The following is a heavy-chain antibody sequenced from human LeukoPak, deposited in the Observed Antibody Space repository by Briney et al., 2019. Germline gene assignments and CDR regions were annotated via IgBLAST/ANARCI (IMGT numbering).Heavy chain of an antibody. D-gene: IGHD3-10*01. CDR1: GFIFRDHS. V-gene: IGHV3-48*01. CDR3: ARSTAGSYGPGRPFDP. J-gene: IGHJ5*02. Sequence: GGSLRLSCAASGFIFRDHSMHWVRQAPGKGPEWVSYISSSSDTTYYADSVKGRFTISRDNAKNSLSLQMDSLRVEDTAVYYCARSTAGSYGPGRPFDPWGQGTLVTVSS. CDR2: ISSSSDTT.